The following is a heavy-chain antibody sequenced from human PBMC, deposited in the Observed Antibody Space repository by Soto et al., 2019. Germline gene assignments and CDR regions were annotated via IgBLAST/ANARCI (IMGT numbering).Heavy chain of an antibody. CDR2: IYYSGST. CDR1: GGSVSSGSYY. V-gene: IGHV4-61*01. Sequence: QVQLQESGPGLVKPSETLSLTCTVSGGSVSSGSYYWSWIRQPPGKGLEWIGYIYYSGSTNYNPSLKRRVTISVDTSKNQFSLKLSSVTAADTAVYYCAREPTLYGSGSYPRGDYYGMDVWGQGTTVTVSS. J-gene: IGHJ6*02. CDR3: AREPTLYGSGSYPRGDYYGMDV. D-gene: IGHD3-10*01.